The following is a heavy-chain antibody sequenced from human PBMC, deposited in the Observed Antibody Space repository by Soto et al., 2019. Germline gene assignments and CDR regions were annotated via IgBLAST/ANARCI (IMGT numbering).Heavy chain of an antibody. V-gene: IGHV3-23*01. D-gene: IGHD1-26*01. Sequence: EVHLLESGGALVQPGGSLRLSCAASGFTFSSCAMGWVRQAPGKWLEWVSDIIDSGGSTYYADAVKGRFTISRDNSQSTLYLQMNSLRAEDTAVYYCGKGRSYYYYYGVDVWGQGTTVTVSS. CDR3: GKGRSYYYYYGVDV. CDR2: IIDSGGST. J-gene: IGHJ6*02. CDR1: GFTFSSCA.